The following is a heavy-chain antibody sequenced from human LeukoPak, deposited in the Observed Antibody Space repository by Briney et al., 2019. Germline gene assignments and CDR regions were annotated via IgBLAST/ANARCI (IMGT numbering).Heavy chain of an antibody. D-gene: IGHD6-19*01. CDR1: GFTFSSYE. V-gene: IGHV3-48*03. J-gene: IGHJ4*02. CDR3: AKILTRYSSGWYEDY. CDR2: ISSSGSTI. Sequence: GGSLRLSCAASGFTFSSYEMNWVRQAPGKGLEWVSYISSSGSTIYYADSVKGRFTISRDNSKNTLYLQMNSLRPEDTAVYYCAKILTRYSSGWYEDYWGQGTLVTVSS.